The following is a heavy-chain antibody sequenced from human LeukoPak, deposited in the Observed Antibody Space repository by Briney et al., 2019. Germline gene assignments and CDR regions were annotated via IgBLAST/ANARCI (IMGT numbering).Heavy chain of an antibody. J-gene: IGHJ6*03. D-gene: IGHD6-13*01. CDR2: TNHSGST. CDR3: ARADYSSTWSHDYYYMDV. Sequence: SENLSLTCAVYGGSFSGYYWSWIRQPPGKGLEWIGETNHSGSTNYNPSLKSRVTISVDTSKNQFSLKLSSVTAADTAVYYCARADYSSTWSHDYYYMDVWGKGTTVTVSS. CDR1: GGSFSGYY. V-gene: IGHV4-34*01.